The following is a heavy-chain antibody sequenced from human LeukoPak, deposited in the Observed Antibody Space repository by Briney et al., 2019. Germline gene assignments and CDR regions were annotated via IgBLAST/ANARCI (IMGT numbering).Heavy chain of an antibody. D-gene: IGHD6-19*01. CDR1: GXTFXXYA. Sequence: KASGXTFXXYAISWVRQAPGQGLEWMGRIIPIFGTANYAQKFQGRVTITTDESTSTAYMELSSLRSEDTAVYYCARVMAVADDFDYWGQGTLVTVSS. CDR3: ARVMAVADDFDY. V-gene: IGHV1-69*05. CDR2: IIPIFGTA. J-gene: IGHJ4*02.